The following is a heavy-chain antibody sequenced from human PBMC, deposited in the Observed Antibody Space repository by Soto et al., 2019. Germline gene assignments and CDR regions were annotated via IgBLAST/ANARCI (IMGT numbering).Heavy chain of an antibody. Sequence: QVQLVQSGAEVKKPGASVKVSCKASGYTFTSYAMHWVRQAPGQRLEWMGWINAGNGNTKYSQKFQGRVTITRDTSASTAYMELSSLRSEDTAVYYCARDTSFCSGGSCYQPRFDYWGQGTLVTVSS. J-gene: IGHJ4*02. V-gene: IGHV1-3*01. D-gene: IGHD2-15*01. CDR1: GYTFTSYA. CDR2: INAGNGNT. CDR3: ARDTSFCSGGSCYQPRFDY.